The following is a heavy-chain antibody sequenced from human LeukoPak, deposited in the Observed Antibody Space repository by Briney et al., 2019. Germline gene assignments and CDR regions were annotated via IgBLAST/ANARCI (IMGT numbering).Heavy chain of an antibody. J-gene: IGHJ4*02. Sequence: SETLSLTCTVSGYSISSGYYWGWIRQPPGKGLEWIGSIYYSGSTYYNPSLKSRVTISVDTSKNQFSLKLSSVTAADTAVYYCARHATYYYGSGSYYYFDYWGQGTLVTVSS. CDR3: ARHATYYYGSGSYYYFDY. CDR2: IYYSGST. CDR1: GYSISSGYY. V-gene: IGHV4-38-2*02. D-gene: IGHD3-10*01.